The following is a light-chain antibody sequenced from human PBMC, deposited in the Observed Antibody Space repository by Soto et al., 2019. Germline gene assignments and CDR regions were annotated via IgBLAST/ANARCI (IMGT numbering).Light chain of an antibody. V-gene: IGLV1-40*01. J-gene: IGLJ3*02. CDR2: GNS. Sequence: QSVLTQPPSVSGAPGQRVTISCTGSSSNIGAGYDVHWYQQLPGTAPKLLIYGNSNRPSGVPDRFSGSKSGTSASLAITGLQAEDEADYYCKSYDSSLSGPFVFGGGTKHTVL. CDR3: KSYDSSLSGPFV. CDR1: SSNIGAGYD.